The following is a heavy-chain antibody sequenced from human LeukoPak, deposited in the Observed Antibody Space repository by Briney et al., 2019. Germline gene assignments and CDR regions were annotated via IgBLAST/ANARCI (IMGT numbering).Heavy chain of an antibody. V-gene: IGHV3-33*01. Sequence: GRSLGLSCAASGFTFGSNGMHWVRQAPGKGLEWVAVIWYDGSNEYYADSVKGRFTISRDNSKNTLYLQMNSLRADDTAVYYCARLVGARGGYFDYWGQGTLVTVSS. D-gene: IGHD1-26*01. J-gene: IGHJ4*02. CDR1: GFTFGSNG. CDR3: ARLVGARGGYFDY. CDR2: IWYDGSNE.